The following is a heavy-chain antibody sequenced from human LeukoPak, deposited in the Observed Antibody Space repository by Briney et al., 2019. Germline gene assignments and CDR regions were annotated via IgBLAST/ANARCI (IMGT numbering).Heavy chain of an antibody. CDR3: AKVLDWNYGGGYYFDY. CDR2: ISGSGGST. D-gene: IGHD1-7*01. J-gene: IGHJ4*02. V-gene: IGHV3-23*01. Sequence: GGSLRLSCAASGFTFSSYAMSWVRQAPGKGLEWVSAISGSGGSTYYADSVKGRFTISRDNSKNTLYLQMNSLRAEDTAVYYCAKVLDWNYGGGYYFDYWGQGTLVIVSS. CDR1: GFTFSSYA.